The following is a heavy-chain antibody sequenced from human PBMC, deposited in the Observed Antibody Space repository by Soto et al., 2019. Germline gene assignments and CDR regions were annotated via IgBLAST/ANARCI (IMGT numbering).Heavy chain of an antibody. J-gene: IGHJ4*02. CDR1: GYTFTSYD. CDR2: MNPNSGNT. Sequence: ASVKVSCKASGYTFTSYDINWVRQATGQGLEWMGWMNPNSGNTGYAQKFQGRVTMTRNTSISTAYMELSSLRSEDTAVYYCARVVVWGSYRYFDYWGQGTLVTVSS. V-gene: IGHV1-8*01. D-gene: IGHD3-16*02. CDR3: ARVVVWGSYRYFDY.